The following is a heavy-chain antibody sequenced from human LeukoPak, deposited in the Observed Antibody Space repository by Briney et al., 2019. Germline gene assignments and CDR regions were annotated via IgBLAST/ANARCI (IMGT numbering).Heavy chain of an antibody. V-gene: IGHV3-7*01. CDR3: ARDRIVEETGYLDY. J-gene: IGHJ4*02. CDR1: GFSFNGYW. D-gene: IGHD2-21*01. Sequence: PGGSLRLSCAASGFSFNGYWMAWVRQAPGKGLEWVANIKKDGSEQYYMDSVKGRFTISRDNAKNLLYLQMNSLRADDTAVYYCARDRIVEETGYLDYWGQGTLVTVSS. CDR2: IKKDGSEQ.